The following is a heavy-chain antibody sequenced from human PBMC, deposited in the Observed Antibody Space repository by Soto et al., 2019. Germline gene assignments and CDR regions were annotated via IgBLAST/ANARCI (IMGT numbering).Heavy chain of an antibody. CDR1: EYTFSTYY. J-gene: IGHJ5*02. CDR2: IKPSNDDT. CDR3: ATWRNYFDP. V-gene: IGHV1-46*01. Sequence: QVQLVQSGAEVKKPGASVKISCKASEYTFSTYYMNWVRQAPGQGLEWMGLIKPSNDDTIYAQKFQGRVTITRDTSTGTVYMELSSLTSEDTAVYYCATWRNYFDPWGQGTLVTVSS.